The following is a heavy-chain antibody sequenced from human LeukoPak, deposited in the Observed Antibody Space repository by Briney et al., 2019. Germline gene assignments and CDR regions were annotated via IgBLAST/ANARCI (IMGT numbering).Heavy chain of an antibody. CDR2: ISSSSGTI. V-gene: IGHV3-48*04. CDR3: ARDPAIAVATFDY. D-gene: IGHD6-19*01. J-gene: IGHJ4*02. CDR1: GFTFSSYS. Sequence: GGSLRLSCAASGFTFSSYSMNWVRQAPGKGLEWISYISSSSGTIYYADSVKGRFTISRDNAKNSLYLQMNNLKAEDTAVYYCARDPAIAVATFDYWGQGTLVTVSS.